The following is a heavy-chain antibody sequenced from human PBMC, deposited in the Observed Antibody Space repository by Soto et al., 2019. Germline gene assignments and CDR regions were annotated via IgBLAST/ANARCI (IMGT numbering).Heavy chain of an antibody. CDR1: GGSISSSSYY. CDR2: IYYSGST. V-gene: IGHV4-39*01. D-gene: IGHD3-10*01. J-gene: IGHJ5*02. CDR3: ARHTDYYGSGTKDWFDP. Sequence: PSETLSLTCTVSGGSISSSSYYWGWIRQPPGKGLEWMGSIYYSGSTYYNPSLKSRVTISVDTSKNQFSLKLSSVTAADTAVYYCARHTDYYGSGTKDWFDPWGQGTLVTVSS.